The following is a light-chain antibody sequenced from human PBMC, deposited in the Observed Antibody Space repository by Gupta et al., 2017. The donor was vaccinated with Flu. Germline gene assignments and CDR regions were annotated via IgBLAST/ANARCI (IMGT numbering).Light chain of an antibody. CDR3: QQYFSPST. CDR2: WAS. Sequence: DIVLTQSPDSLAVSLGERATISCRSSQSLLYSSNNKNYLAWYQQKSGQPPKLLIYWASTRDFGVPDRFNGSGSGTDFTLAINDLQAEDVATYYCQQYFSPSTFGGGTKVAI. J-gene: IGKJ4*01. V-gene: IGKV4-1*01. CDR1: QSLLYSSNNKNY.